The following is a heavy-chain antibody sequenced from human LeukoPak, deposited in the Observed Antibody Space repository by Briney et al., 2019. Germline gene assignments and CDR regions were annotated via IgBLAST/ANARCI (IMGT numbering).Heavy chain of an antibody. CDR3: ARDPEAYYDYVWGTGGTFDI. CDR2: ISSSGSSI. CDR1: GFTFSSYQ. V-gene: IGHV3-48*03. D-gene: IGHD3-16*01. Sequence: GGSLRLSCAASGFTFSSYQMTWVRQAPGKGLEWVSYISSSGSSIYYADSVKGRFTISRDNAKNSLYLQMNSLRAEDTAVYYCARDPEAYYDYVWGTGGTFDIWGQGTMVTVSS. J-gene: IGHJ3*02.